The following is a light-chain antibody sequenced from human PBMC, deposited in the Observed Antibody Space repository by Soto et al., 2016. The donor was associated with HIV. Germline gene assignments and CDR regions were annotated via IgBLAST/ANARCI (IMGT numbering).Light chain of an antibody. Sequence: DIQMTQSPSAMSASVGDRVTITCRASQGISNYLAWFQQKPGKVPKLLIYGATTLQSGVPARFTGSGSGASFTLRIRSIQPEDSATYFCQQSDTPPYTFGQGTKLEI. J-gene: IGKJ2*01. CDR3: QQSDTPPYT. V-gene: IGKV1-17*03. CDR2: GAT. CDR1: QGISNY.